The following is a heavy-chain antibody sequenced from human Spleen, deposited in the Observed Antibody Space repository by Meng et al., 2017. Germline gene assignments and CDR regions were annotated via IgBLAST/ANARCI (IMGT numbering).Heavy chain of an antibody. CDR2: ISSSGFSI. CDR3: ARVILAVPGYYYYGMDV. D-gene: IGHD6-19*01. J-gene: IGHJ6*02. V-gene: IGHV3-48*03. CDR1: GFPLSSYE. Sequence: GGSLRLSCAASGFPLSSYEMNWVRQAPGKGLEWVSYISSSGFSIYYADSVKGRFTISRDNAKNSLFLQMNSLRAEDTAVYYCARVILAVPGYYYYGMDVWGQGTTVTVSS.